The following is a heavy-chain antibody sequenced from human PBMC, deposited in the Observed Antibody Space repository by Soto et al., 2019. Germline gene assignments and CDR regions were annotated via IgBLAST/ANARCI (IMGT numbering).Heavy chain of an antibody. V-gene: IGHV1-58*01. CDR1: GFTFTSYA. CDR2: IVVGSGNT. Sequence: SVKVSCKASGFTFTSYAVQWVRQSRGQRLEWIGWIVVGSGNTNYAQKFQERVTITRDMSTSTAYMELSSLRSEDTAVYYCAADPDYYDSGAFDIWGQGTMVTVSS. CDR3: AADPDYYDSGAFDI. D-gene: IGHD3-22*01. J-gene: IGHJ3*02.